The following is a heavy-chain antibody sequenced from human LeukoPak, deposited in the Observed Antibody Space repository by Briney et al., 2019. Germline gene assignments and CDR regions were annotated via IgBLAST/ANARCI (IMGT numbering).Heavy chain of an antibody. D-gene: IGHD6-19*01. CDR1: GFTFSSYA. CDR2: INGDGSST. Sequence: GGSLRLSCAASGFTFSSYAINWVRQAPGKGLVWVSRINGDGSSTTYADSVEGRFIISRDNPKNTLYLQMNSLRAEDTAVYYCARDIAVAGNYFDYWGQGTLVNVSP. CDR3: ARDIAVAGNYFDY. J-gene: IGHJ4*02. V-gene: IGHV3-74*01.